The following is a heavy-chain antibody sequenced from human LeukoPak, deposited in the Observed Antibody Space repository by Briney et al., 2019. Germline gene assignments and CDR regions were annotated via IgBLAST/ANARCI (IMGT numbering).Heavy chain of an antibody. D-gene: IGHD3-10*01. Sequence: PGGSLRLSCAASVFTFSRYGMHCVRQAPDKGLEWVAVISYDGSNRYYADSVKGRFTISRDNSKNTLYLQMNSLRAEDTAVYFSAQDLSPDPLWPKPDYWGQGTLVAVSS. V-gene: IGHV3-30*18. CDR3: AQDLSPDPLWPKPDY. CDR2: ISYDGSNR. CDR1: VFTFSRYG. J-gene: IGHJ4*02.